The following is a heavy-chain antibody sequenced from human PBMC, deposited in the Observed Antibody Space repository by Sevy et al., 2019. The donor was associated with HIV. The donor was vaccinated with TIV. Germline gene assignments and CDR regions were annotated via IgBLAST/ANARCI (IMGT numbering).Heavy chain of an antibody. CDR1: GLSLNVDNAG. CDR3: AHTLDTFTSWYSYYSFHGLDV. D-gene: IGHD2-15*01. Sequence: SGPTLVKPTQTLTLTCTYSGLSLNVDNAGVGWIRQPPGKALEWLAVIYWNDVKRYSPSLKRRLTITKDTSKNQVVLTMSTMEPVDTATYYCAHTLDTFTSWYSYYSFHGLDVWGPGTAVTVSS. J-gene: IGHJ6*02. V-gene: IGHV2-5*01. CDR2: IYWNDVK.